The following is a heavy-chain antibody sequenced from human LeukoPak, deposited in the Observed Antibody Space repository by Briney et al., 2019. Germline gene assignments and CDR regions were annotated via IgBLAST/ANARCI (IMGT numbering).Heavy chain of an antibody. CDR1: GGSFSGYY. Sequence: SETLSLTCAAYGGSFSGYYWSWIRQPPGKGLEWIGEINHSGSTNYNPSLKSRVTISVDTSKNQFSLKLSSVTAADTAVYYRARGPYCSGGSCYFRPNWFDPWGQGTLVTVSS. CDR3: ARGPYCSGGSCYFRPNWFDP. J-gene: IGHJ5*02. CDR2: INHSGST. D-gene: IGHD2-15*01. V-gene: IGHV4-34*01.